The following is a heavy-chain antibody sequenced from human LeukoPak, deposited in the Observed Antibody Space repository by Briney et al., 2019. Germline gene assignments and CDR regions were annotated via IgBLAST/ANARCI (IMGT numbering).Heavy chain of an antibody. CDR3: ARRIQPKNWFDP. CDR2: ISAYNGNT. J-gene: IGHJ5*02. V-gene: IGHV1-18*01. Sequence: ASVKVSCKASGYIFASYGISWVRQAPGQGLEWMGWISAYNGNTNYAQKLQGRVTTTTDTSTSTAYMELRSLRSDDTAVYYCARRIQPKNWFDPWGQGTLVTVSS. D-gene: IGHD5-18*01. CDR1: GYIFASYG.